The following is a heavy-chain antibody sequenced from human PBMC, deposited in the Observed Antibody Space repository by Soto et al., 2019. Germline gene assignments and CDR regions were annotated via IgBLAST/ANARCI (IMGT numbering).Heavy chain of an antibody. CDR2: ISAYNGNA. D-gene: IGHD2-15*01. CDR3: ARLGVVVVAASASYYYYGMDV. CDR1: GYTFTSYG. V-gene: IGHV1-18*01. Sequence: ASVKVSCKASGYTFTSYGISWVRQAPGQGLEWMGWISAYNGNANYAQKLQGRVTMTTDTSTSTAYMELRSLRSDDTAVYYCARLGVVVVAASASYYYYGMDVWGQGTTVTVSS. J-gene: IGHJ6*02.